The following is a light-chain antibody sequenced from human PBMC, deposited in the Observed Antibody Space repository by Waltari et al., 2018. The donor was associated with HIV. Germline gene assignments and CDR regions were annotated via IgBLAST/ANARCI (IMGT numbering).Light chain of an antibody. V-gene: IGLV1-47*01. Sequence: QSVLTQPPSASGHPGQRVPISCSGRSSHIGSNYVYWYQQLPGTAPKPLIFRNNQRPSGVPDRFSGSKSGTSASLAISGLRSEDEADYYCAAWDDSLRGFYVFGTGTKVTVL. CDR2: RNN. J-gene: IGLJ1*01. CDR3: AAWDDSLRGFYV. CDR1: SSHIGSNY.